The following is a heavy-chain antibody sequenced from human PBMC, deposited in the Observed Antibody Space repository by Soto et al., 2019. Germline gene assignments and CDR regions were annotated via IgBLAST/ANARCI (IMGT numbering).Heavy chain of an antibody. Sequence: SETLSLTGAVYGGSFSGYYWSWIRQPRGKGLEWIGEINHSGSTNYNPSLKSRVTISVDTSKNQFSLKLSSVTAADTAVYYCARVYYDFWSGYYSHYFDYWGQGTLVTVSS. V-gene: IGHV4-34*01. CDR1: GGSFSGYY. D-gene: IGHD3-3*01. J-gene: IGHJ4*02. CDR3: ARVYYDFWSGYYSHYFDY. CDR2: INHSGST.